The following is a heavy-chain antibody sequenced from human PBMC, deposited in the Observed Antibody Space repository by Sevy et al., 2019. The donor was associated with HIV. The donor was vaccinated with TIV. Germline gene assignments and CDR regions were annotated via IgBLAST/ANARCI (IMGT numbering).Heavy chain of an antibody. CDR2: ISSSSSYI. J-gene: IGHJ6*02. V-gene: IGHV3-21*01. CDR1: GFTFNNFA. CDR3: ARTAYCSGGSCYYYYGMDV. Sequence: GGSLRLSCAASGFTFNNFAMSWVRQAPGKGLEWVSSISSSSSYIYYADSVKGRFTISRDNAKNSLYLQMNSLRAEDTAVYYCARTAYCSGGSCYYYYGMDVWGQGTTVTVSS. D-gene: IGHD2-15*01.